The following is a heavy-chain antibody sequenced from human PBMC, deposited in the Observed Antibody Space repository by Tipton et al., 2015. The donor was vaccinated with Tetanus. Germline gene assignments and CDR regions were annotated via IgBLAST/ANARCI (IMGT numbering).Heavy chain of an antibody. CDR1: GGSMGTNH. CDR3: ACGSGYFDSSYHSPLDF. V-gene: IGHV4-59*01. D-gene: IGHD3-22*01. CDR2: IQYNGIT. J-gene: IGHJ4*02. Sequence: TLSLTCSVSGGSMGTNHWSWIRQSPGKGLEWIGYIQYNGITNYHPSLKSRVTISVDSSTSQFSLRLASVTAADTAVYYCACGSGYFDSSYHSPLDFWGRGTLVTVSS.